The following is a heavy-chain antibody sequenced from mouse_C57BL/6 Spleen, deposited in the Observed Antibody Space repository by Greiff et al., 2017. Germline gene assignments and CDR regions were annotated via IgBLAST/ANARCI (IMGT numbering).Heavy chain of an antibody. CDR1: GYTFTSYW. Sequence: QVQLKQPGAELVKPGASVKLSCKASGYTFTSYWMHWVKQRPGQGLEWIGMIHPNSGSTNYNEKFKSKATLTVDKSSSTAYMQLSSLTSEDSAVYYCARSGTGSYFDYWGQGTTLTVSS. CDR3: ARSGTGSYFDY. D-gene: IGHD4-1*01. V-gene: IGHV1-64*01. CDR2: IHPNSGST. J-gene: IGHJ2*01.